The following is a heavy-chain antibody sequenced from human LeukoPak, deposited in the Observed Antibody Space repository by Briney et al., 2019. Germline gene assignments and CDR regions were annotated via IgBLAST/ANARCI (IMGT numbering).Heavy chain of an antibody. CDR2: ISYDGSNK. CDR3: ARGHIWFGELLYAFDY. J-gene: IGHJ4*02. D-gene: IGHD3-10*01. V-gene: IGHV3-30*03. CDR1: GFTFSSYG. Sequence: GGSLRLSCAASGFTFSSYGMHWVRQAPGKGLEWVAVISYDGSNKYYADSVKGRFTISRDNSKNTLYLQMNSLRAEDTAVYYCARGHIWFGELLYAFDYWGQGTLVTVSP.